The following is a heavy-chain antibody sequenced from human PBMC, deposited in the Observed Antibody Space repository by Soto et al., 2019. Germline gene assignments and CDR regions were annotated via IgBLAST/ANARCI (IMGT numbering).Heavy chain of an antibody. J-gene: IGHJ4*02. CDR3: ARQPRGYSGYDYGSDY. CDR2: IYYSGST. D-gene: IGHD5-12*01. V-gene: IGHV4-39*01. Sequence: ASETLSLTCTVSGGSISSSSYYWGWIRQPPGKGLEWIGSIYYSGSTYYNPSLKSRVTISVDTSKNQFSLKLSSVTAADTAVYYCARQPRGYSGYDYGSDYWGQGTLVTVSS. CDR1: GGSISSSSYY.